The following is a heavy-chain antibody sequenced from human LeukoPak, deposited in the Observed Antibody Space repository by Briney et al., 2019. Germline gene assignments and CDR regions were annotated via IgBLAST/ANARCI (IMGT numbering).Heavy chain of an antibody. CDR1: GYTFTSYG. Sequence: ASVKVSCKASGYTFTSYGISWVRQAPGQGLEWMGWISAYNGNINYAQKLQGRVTMTTDTSTSTAYMELRSLRSDDTAVYYCARAVGGGYSSSYYYYYYMDVWGKGTTVTVSS. J-gene: IGHJ6*03. V-gene: IGHV1-18*01. CDR2: ISAYNGNI. CDR3: ARAVGGGYSSSYYYYYYMDV. D-gene: IGHD6-13*01.